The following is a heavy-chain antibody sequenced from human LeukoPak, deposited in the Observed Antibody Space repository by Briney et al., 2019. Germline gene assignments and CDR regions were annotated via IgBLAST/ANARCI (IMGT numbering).Heavy chain of an antibody. CDR2: IYYSGST. CDR3: AREGIAEIVDY. J-gene: IGHJ4*02. V-gene: IGHV4-59*01. CDR1: GGSISSYY. D-gene: IGHD6-13*01. Sequence: SETLSLTCTVSGGSISSYYWSWIRQPPGKGLEWIGYIYYSGSTNYNPSLKSRVTISVDTSKNQFSLKLSSVTAADTAVYYCAREGIAEIVDYWGQGTLVTVSS.